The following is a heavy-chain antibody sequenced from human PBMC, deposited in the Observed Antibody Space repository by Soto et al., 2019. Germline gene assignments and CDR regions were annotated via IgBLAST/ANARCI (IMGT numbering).Heavy chain of an antibody. Sequence: QVHLVQSGAEVKKPGASMKVSCKPSGHTFSAYYIHWVRQAPGQGLEWMGWINPNSGGTSYAQKFQGRVTMTRDTSSRTVYMELSRLTSDDTAVYYCARALIRFLDWIPENYYYRMDVWGQGTTVTVSS. D-gene: IGHD3-3*01. CDR2: INPNSGGT. CDR3: ARALIRFLDWIPENYYYRMDV. CDR1: GHTFSAYY. J-gene: IGHJ6*02. V-gene: IGHV1-2*02.